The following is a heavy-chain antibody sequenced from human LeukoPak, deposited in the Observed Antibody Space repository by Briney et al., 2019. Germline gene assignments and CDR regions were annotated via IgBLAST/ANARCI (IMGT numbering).Heavy chain of an antibody. Sequence: LSGGSLRLSCAVFGFTFSSHDLHWFRQAAGKGLEWVSTIGTTGDTFYPDSVKGRFTISRESAKNSLYLQMKSLRAGDTAVYYCARDLRGYRYGGYPYFYGMDVWGQGTTVTVSS. D-gene: IGHD5-18*01. CDR2: IGTTGDT. CDR1: GFTFSSHD. CDR3: ARDLRGYRYGGYPYFYGMDV. V-gene: IGHV3-13*01. J-gene: IGHJ6*02.